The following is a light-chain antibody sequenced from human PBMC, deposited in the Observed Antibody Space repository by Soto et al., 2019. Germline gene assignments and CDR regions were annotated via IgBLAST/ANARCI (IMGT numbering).Light chain of an antibody. J-gene: IGKJ4*01. V-gene: IGKV3-11*01. CDR3: QQYEGSPLT. CDR2: DAS. CDR1: QSVSSF. Sequence: IVLTQSPATLSLSPGERATLSCRASQSVSSFLAWYQQKPGQAPRLLIYDASNRATGIPARFTGSGSGTDFTLTISRLEPEDFAVYYCQQYEGSPLTFGGGTKVEIK.